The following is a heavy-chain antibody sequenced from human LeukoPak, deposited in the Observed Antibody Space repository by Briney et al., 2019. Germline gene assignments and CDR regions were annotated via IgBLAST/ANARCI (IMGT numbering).Heavy chain of an antibody. Sequence: ASVKVSCKASGYTFTSYGISWVRQAPGQGLEWMGWISDYNGNTNYAQKLQGRVTMTTDTSTSTAYMELRSLRSDDTAVYYCARAYCSAGRCYEYSYYYMDDWGKGTTVTISS. J-gene: IGHJ6*03. D-gene: IGHD2-15*01. V-gene: IGHV1-18*01. CDR1: GYTFTSYG. CDR3: ARAYCSAGRCYEYSYYYMDD. CDR2: ISDYNGNT.